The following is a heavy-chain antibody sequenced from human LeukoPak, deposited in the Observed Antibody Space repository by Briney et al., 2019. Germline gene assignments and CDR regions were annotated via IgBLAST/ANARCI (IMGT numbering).Heavy chain of an antibody. Sequence: ASVKVSCKASGYTFTGYYMHWVRQAPGQGLEWMGWINPNSDGTNYAQKFQGRVTMTRDTSISTAYMELSRLRSDDTAVYYCARDYYGSGSYLPHYWGQGTLVTVSS. CDR2: INPNSDGT. J-gene: IGHJ4*02. CDR3: ARDYYGSGSYLPHY. CDR1: GYTFTGYY. D-gene: IGHD3-10*01. V-gene: IGHV1-2*02.